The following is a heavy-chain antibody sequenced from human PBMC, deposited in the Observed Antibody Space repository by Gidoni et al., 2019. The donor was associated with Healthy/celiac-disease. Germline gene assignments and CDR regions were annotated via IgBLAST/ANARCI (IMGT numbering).Heavy chain of an antibody. CDR3: ARDSIAAAGYYYYGMDV. CDR2: ISSSISYI. D-gene: IGHD6-13*01. Sequence: EVQLVESGGGLVKPGGSLSLSCEASGITFSGCSMTWVRQAPGKGLAWVSSISSSISYIYYADSVKGRFTISRDNAKNSLYLQMNSLRAEDTAVYYWARDSIAAAGYYYYGMDVWGQGTTVTVSS. V-gene: IGHV3-21*01. J-gene: IGHJ6*02. CDR1: GITFSGCS.